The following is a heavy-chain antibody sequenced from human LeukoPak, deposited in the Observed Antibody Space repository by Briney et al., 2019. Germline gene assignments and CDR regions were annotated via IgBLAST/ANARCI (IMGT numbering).Heavy chain of an antibody. V-gene: IGHV3-30*04. D-gene: IGHD3-10*01. J-gene: IGHJ6*03. CDR3: ARDSYGMDL. CDR2: MSYDGRTE. CDR1: GFTFSNFY. Sequence: GRSLRLSCAASGFTFSNFYMHWARQAPGKGLEWVAVMSYDGRTEHHADSVKSRFTISRDNSKNTLYLQMNSLRIDDTAIYYCARDSYGMDLWGKGTTVTVSS.